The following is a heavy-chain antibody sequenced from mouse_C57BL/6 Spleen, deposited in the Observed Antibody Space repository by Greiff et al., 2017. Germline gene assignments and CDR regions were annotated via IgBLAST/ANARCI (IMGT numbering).Heavy chain of an antibody. V-gene: IGHV1-5*01. D-gene: IGHD1-1*01. CDR1: GYTFTSYW. CDR3: TKGYGSSEGYFDV. J-gene: IGHJ1*03. Sequence: EVQLQQSGTVLARPGASVKMSCKTSGYTFTSYWMHWVKQRPGQGLEWIGAIYPGNSDTSYNQKFKGKAKLTAVTSASTAYMELSSLTKEDSAVYYCTKGYGSSEGYFDVWGTGTTVTVSS. CDR2: IYPGNSDT.